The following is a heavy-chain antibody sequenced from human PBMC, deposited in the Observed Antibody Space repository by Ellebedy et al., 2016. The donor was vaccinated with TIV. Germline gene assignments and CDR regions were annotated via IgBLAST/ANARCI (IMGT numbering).Heavy chain of an antibody. V-gene: IGHV5-51*01. CDR3: ARRQTAEYCSGGSCYSVGSGVDY. Sequence: KVSCKGSGYNFSNYWIGWVRQMPGKGLEWMGIIYPGDSDTRYSPSFQGQVTISADKSISTAYLQWSSLKASDTAMYYCARRQTAEYCSGGSCYSVGSGVDYWGQGTLVTVSS. CDR1: GYNFSNYW. CDR2: IYPGDSDT. D-gene: IGHD2-15*01. J-gene: IGHJ4*02.